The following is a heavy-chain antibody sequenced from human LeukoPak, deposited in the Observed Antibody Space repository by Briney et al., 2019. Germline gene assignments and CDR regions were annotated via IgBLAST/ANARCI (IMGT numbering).Heavy chain of an antibody. V-gene: IGHV4-34*01. D-gene: IGHD3-22*01. CDR2: INHSGST. CDR3: ARHIRITMIVVVIRANAFDI. CDR1: GRSFSGYY. J-gene: IGHJ3*02. Sequence: SETLSFTCAVYGRSFSGYYWSWIRQPPGKGLEWIGEINHSGSTNYNPSLKSRVTISVDTSKNQFSLKLSSVTAADTAVYYCARHIRITMIVVVIRANAFDIWGQGTMVTVSS.